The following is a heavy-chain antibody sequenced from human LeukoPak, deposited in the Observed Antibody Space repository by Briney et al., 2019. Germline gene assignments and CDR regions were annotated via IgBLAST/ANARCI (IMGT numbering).Heavy chain of an antibody. CDR2: ISSGSSAI. D-gene: IGHD3-10*01. CDR1: GFTFTTYS. CDR3: ARPVGRPGSGYMDV. J-gene: IGHJ6*03. Sequence: GGSLRLSCEASGFTFTTYSMTWVRQAPGRGLDWVSIISSGSSAIFSADALKGRFTISRDDAKNSLYLQMNSLRAEDTAVYYCARPVGRPGSGYMDVWGKGTTVTVSS. V-gene: IGHV3-21*01.